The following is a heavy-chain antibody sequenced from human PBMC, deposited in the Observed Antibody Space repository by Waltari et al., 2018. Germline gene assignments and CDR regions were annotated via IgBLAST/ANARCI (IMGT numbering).Heavy chain of an antibody. D-gene: IGHD3-3*01. J-gene: IGHJ6*02. V-gene: IGHV1-3*01. CDR2: INAGNGNT. CDR1: GYTFTSYA. CDR3: ARRLVFWSGYDYYYGMDV. Sequence: QVQLVQSGAEVKKPGASVKVSCKASGYTFTSYAMHWVRQAPGQRLEVMGWINAGNGNTKYSQKFQGRVTITRDTSASTAYMELSSLRSEDTAVYYCARRLVFWSGYDYYYGMDVWGQGTTVTVSS.